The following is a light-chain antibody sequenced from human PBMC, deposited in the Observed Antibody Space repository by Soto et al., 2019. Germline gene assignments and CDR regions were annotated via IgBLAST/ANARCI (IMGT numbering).Light chain of an antibody. CDR2: DVS. CDR1: SSDVGGYNY. J-gene: IGLJ1*01. Sequence: QSALTQPASVSGSPGQSLTISCTGTSSDVGGYNYVFWYQQHPGKAPNLIIYDVSDRPSGFSNRFSGSKSGNTASLPISGLQAENEADYYCSSYTSGFYFFEPGPRVTVL. CDR3: SSYTSGFYF. V-gene: IGLV2-14*01.